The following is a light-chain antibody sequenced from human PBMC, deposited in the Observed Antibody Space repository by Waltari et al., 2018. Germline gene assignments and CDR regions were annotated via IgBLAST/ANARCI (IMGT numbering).Light chain of an antibody. CDR2: TAS. CDR1: QGISNS. V-gene: IGKV1-NL1*01. Sequence: DIQMTQSPSSLSASVGDRVTITCRASQGISNSLAWYQQKPGKAPKLLLSTASTLESGVPSRFRCSGSGTDYTLTISSLQPEDFATYYCQQYYHTRQITFGPGTKVDFK. CDR3: QQYYHTRQIT. J-gene: IGKJ3*01.